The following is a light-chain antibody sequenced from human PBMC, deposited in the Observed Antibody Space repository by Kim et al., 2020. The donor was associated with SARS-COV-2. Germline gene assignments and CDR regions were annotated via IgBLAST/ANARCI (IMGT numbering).Light chain of an antibody. CDR2: TNN. Sequence: GQRVTISCSGSGSNIGNNAVNWYQQLPGTAPKLLVHTNNQRPSGVPDRFSGSKSGTSASLAISGLQSEDEADYYCAAWDDGLRGVLFGGGTQLTVL. J-gene: IGLJ2*01. CDR1: GSNIGNNA. V-gene: IGLV1-44*01. CDR3: AAWDDGLRGVL.